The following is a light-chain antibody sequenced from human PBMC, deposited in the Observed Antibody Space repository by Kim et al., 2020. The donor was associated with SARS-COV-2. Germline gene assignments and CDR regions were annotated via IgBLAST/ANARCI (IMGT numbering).Light chain of an antibody. J-gene: IGKJ4*01. CDR3: QHRVNWPLT. CDR1: QSVSNY. V-gene: IGKV3-11*01. Sequence: LSPGKRAPLSCRASQSVSNYLAWYQQKPGQAPRLLIYDASNRATGIPTRFSGSGSGTDFSLTISSLEPEDFAVYYCQHRVNWPLTFGGGTRVEIK. CDR2: DAS.